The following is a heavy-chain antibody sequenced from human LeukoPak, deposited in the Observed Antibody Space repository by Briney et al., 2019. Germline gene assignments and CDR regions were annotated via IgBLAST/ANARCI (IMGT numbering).Heavy chain of an antibody. J-gene: IGHJ3*01. CDR3: AKAQSDIVGAMFFAFDV. Sequence: GGSLRLSCGVSGFTFNSYSMNWVRQAPGKGLEWVASIIGSGSEMFYADSLKGRFTISRDNSENSLYLQMNSLRVEDTAVYYCAKAQSDIVGAMFFAFDVWGQGTMVSVSS. D-gene: IGHD1-26*01. CDR1: GFTFNSYS. CDR2: IIGSGSEM. V-gene: IGHV3-21*06.